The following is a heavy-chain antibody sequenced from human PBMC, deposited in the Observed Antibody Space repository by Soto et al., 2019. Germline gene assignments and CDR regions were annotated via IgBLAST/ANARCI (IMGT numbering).Heavy chain of an antibody. Sequence: SETLSLTCAVYGGSFSGYYWSWIRQPPGKGLEWIGEINHSGSTNYNPSLKSRVTISVDTSKNQFSLKLSSVTAADTAVYYCARVDVRYYDFWSDIHYYYYYYMDVWGKGTTVTVSS. J-gene: IGHJ6*03. D-gene: IGHD3-3*01. CDR1: GGSFSGYY. CDR2: INHSGST. V-gene: IGHV4-34*01. CDR3: ARVDVRYYDFWSDIHYYYYYYMDV.